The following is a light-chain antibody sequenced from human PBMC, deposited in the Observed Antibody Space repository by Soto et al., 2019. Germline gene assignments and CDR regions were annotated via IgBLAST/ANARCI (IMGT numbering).Light chain of an antibody. CDR1: QSVSNN. J-gene: IGKJ1*01. CDR3: QQYNNWPPWT. CDR2: DAS. V-gene: IGKV3-15*01. Sequence: ILMTQSPATLSVSPGERATLSCRASQSVSNNLAGYQPKPGQAPRLLNYDASTRATGIPARFSGSGSGTELTLTISGLKSEDVAVYYCQQYNNWPPWTVGQGTKVQIK.